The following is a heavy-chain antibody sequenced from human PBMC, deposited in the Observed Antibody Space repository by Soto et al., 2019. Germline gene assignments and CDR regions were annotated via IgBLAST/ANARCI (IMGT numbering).Heavy chain of an antibody. J-gene: IGHJ6*02. CDR3: ARDASYYSLWSGYYPSRNGMDV. CDR1: GFTFSSFG. Sequence: PGGALRLSCAASGFTFSSFGMHWVRQAPGKGLEWVALIWYDGSKKSYGDSVKGRFTISRDNSRNTVYLQMNSLRADDTAVYYCARDASYYSLWSGYYPSRNGMDVWGQGTTVTVSS. D-gene: IGHD3-3*01. V-gene: IGHV3-33*01. CDR2: IWYDGSKK.